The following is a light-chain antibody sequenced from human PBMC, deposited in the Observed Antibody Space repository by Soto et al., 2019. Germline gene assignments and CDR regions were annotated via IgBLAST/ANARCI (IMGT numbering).Light chain of an antibody. V-gene: IGLV1-40*01. J-gene: IGLJ2*01. CDR3: QSYDSSLSVV. Sequence: QLVLTQPPSVSGAPGQRVTISCTGSSSNIGAGYDVHWYQQLPGTAPKLLIYGNSNRPSGVPDRFSGSKSGTSASLAITGLQAEDEAVYYCQSYDSSLSVVFGGGTKLTVL. CDR2: GNS. CDR1: SSNIGAGYD.